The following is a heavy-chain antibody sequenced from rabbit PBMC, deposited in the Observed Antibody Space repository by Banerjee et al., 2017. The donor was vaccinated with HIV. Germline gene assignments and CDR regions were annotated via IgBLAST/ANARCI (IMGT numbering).Heavy chain of an antibody. V-gene: IGHV1S45*01. CDR1: GFDLSSYSY. D-gene: IGHD8-1*01. CDR2: IYTNSGIT. Sequence: QQQLEESGGGLVKPEGSLTLTCKASGFDLSSYSYMCWVRQAPGKGLELIACIYTNSGITSYASWVNGRFTISKTSSTTVTLQMTSLTAADTATYFCARVNAGSSGHPYYFNLWGPGTLVTVS. CDR3: ARVNAGSSGHPYYFNL. J-gene: IGHJ4*01.